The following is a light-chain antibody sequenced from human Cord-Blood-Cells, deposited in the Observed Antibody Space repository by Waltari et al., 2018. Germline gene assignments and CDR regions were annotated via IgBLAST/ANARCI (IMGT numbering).Light chain of an antibody. CDR2: KAS. V-gene: IGKV1-5*03. Sequence: DIQMTQSPSTLSASVGDRVTITCRASQSISSWLAWYQPKPGKAPKLLIYKASSLESGVPSRFSGSGSGTEFTLTISSLQPDDFATYYCQQYNSYSGTFGQGTKLEIK. J-gene: IGKJ2*01. CDR3: QQYNSYSGT. CDR1: QSISSW.